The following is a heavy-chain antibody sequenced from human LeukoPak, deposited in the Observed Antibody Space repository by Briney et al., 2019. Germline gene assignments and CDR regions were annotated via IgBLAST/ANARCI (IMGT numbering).Heavy chain of an antibody. Sequence: ASVKVSCKASGYTFTGYYMHWVRQAPGQGLEWMGWISAYNGNTNYAQKLQGRVTMTTDTSTSTAYMELRSLRSDDTAVYYCASGLTAMVNDAFDIWGQGTMVTVSS. V-gene: IGHV1-18*04. J-gene: IGHJ3*02. CDR3: ASGLTAMVNDAFDI. CDR1: GYTFTGYY. D-gene: IGHD5-18*01. CDR2: ISAYNGNT.